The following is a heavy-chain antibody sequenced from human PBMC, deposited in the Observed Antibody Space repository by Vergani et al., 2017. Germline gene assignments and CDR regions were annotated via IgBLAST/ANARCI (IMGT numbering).Heavy chain of an antibody. CDR1: GFTFNSYA. D-gene: IGHD2-2*01. CDR2: INNNGGST. J-gene: IGHJ3*01. CDR3: AKVCGSTSCPYGGGSFDV. V-gene: IGHV3-23*01. Sequence: QLLESGGGLIQPGGCLRLSCAASGFTFNSYAMTWVRQATWTGLKWVSGINNNGGSTYYADSVKGRFTISRDNSKNTLYLQMTDLRAEDTATYYCAKVCGSTSCPYGGGSFDVWGHGTMVTVSS.